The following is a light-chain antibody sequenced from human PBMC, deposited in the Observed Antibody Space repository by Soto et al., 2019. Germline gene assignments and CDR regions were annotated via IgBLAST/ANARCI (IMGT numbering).Light chain of an antibody. CDR3: HQHETSPPT. J-gene: IGKJ1*01. CDR2: GAS. Sequence: EIVLTQSPGTLSLSPGERATLSCRASQSFNSRYFAWYQQKPGQAPRLLIYGASTRATGIPDRFSGSGSGTDFTLTVNRLEPGDFAIYYCHQHETSPPTFGQGTKVEIK. CDR1: QSFNSRY. V-gene: IGKV3-20*01.